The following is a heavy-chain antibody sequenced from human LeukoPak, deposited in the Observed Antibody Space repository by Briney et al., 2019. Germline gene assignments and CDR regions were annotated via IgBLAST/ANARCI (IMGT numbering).Heavy chain of an antibody. V-gene: IGHV3-30*04. D-gene: IGHD2-15*01. CDR2: ISYDGSNK. J-gene: IGHJ6*03. Sequence: GRSLRLSCAASGFTFSSYAMHWVRQAPGKGLEWVAVISYDGSNKYYADSVKGRFTISRDNSKNTLYLQMNSLRAEDTAVYYCARDAVVVVAATQDKQYFTPPYYYYYMDVWGKGTTVTVSS. CDR3: ARDAVVVVAATQDKQYFTPPYYYYYMDV. CDR1: GFTFSSYA.